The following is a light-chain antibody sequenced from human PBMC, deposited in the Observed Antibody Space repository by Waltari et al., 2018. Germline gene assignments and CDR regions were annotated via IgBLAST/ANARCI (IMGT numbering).Light chain of an antibody. CDR2: GAS. J-gene: IGKJ3*01. Sequence: EIVLTQSPGTLSLSPGERATLSCRASQRVSNNYLAWYQQKPDQAPRLLIYGASSRATGIPDRFSGSGSGTDFTLTISRLDPEDFAVYYCQQYGSSPLTFGPGTKVDIK. V-gene: IGKV3-20*01. CDR3: QQYGSSPLT. CDR1: QRVSNNY.